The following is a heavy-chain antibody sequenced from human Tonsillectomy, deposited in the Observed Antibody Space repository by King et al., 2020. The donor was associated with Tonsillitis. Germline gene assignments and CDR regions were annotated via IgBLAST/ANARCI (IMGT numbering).Heavy chain of an antibody. CDR1: GFTFSDYY. D-gene: IGHD5-12*01. J-gene: IGHJ6*03. CDR2: ISISVSYT. CDR3: AREYEVANLYSYYYMDV. Sequence: VQLVESGGGLVKPGGSLRLSCAASGFTFSDYYMSWIRQAPGKGLEWVSYISISVSYTNYADSVKGRFTISRDNAKNSVYLQMNSLIAADTAVYYCAREYEVANLYSYYYMDVWGIGTTVTVSS. V-gene: IGHV3-11*05.